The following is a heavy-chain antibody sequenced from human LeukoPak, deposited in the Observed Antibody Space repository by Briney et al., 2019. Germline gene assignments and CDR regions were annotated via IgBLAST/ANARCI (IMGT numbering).Heavy chain of an antibody. CDR3: ARDLAAAGTPNWFDP. CDR1: GGSISSYY. V-gene: IGHV4-4*07. D-gene: IGHD6-13*01. Sequence: SETLSLTCTVSGGSISSYYWSWIRQPAGKGLEWIGHIYTSGSTNYSPSLKSRVTMSVDTSKNQFSLKLSYVTAADTAVYYCARDLAAAGTPNWFDPWGQGTLVTVSS. CDR2: IYTSGST. J-gene: IGHJ5*02.